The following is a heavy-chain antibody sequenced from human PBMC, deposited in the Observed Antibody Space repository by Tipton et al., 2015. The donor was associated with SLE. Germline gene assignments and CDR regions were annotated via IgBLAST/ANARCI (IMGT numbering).Heavy chain of an antibody. V-gene: IGHV4-39*07. CDR2: LYYNGRT. D-gene: IGHD6-19*01. J-gene: IGHJ4*02. Sequence: TLSLTCTVSGGSMSSTYYFWGWIRQPPGKGLEWIGTLYYNGRTYYNPSLKSRVTISVDTSKNQFSLKLSSVTAADTAVYYCARAIRGSSGWYYGNYFDYWGQGTLVTVSS. CDR1: GGSMSSTYYF. CDR3: ARAIRGSSGWYYGNYFDY.